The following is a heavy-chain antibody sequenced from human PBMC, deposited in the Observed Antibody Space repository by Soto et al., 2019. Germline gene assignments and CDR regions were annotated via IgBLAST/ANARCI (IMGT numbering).Heavy chain of an antibody. Sequence: ASVKVSCKASGYTFTSYNINWVRQATGQGLEWMGWMNPNSGNTGYAQKFQGRVTMTRHTSTSTAYMELSSLRSEDTAVYYCARSRGGYDKVLDYWGQGTLVTVSS. D-gene: IGHD5-12*01. CDR3: ARSRGGYDKVLDY. V-gene: IGHV1-8*01. CDR1: GYTFTSYN. J-gene: IGHJ4*02. CDR2: MNPNSGNT.